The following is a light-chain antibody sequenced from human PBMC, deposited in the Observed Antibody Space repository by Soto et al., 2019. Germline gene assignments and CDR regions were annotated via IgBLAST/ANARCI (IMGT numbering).Light chain of an antibody. V-gene: IGLV2-14*03. J-gene: IGLJ2*01. CDR1: SSDVGAYNY. CDR2: DIS. Sequence: QSVLTQPASVSGSPGQSITISCTGTSSDVGAYNYVSWYQQHPGKAPKLIIYDISNRPSGVSNRFSGSKSGNTASLTISGLQAADEADYYCSSYTSSTTGVFGGGTKLTVL. CDR3: SSYTSSTTGV.